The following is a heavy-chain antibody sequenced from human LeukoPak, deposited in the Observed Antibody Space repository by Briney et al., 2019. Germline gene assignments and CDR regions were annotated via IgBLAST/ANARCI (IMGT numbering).Heavy chain of an antibody. D-gene: IGHD6-19*01. Sequence: GGSLRLSCAASGFTFSSYSMNWVRQAPGKGMEWVSSISSSSSYIYYADSVKGRFTISRDNAKNSLYLQMNSLRAEDTAVYYCARDGRGIAVAGTAEYWGQGTLVTVSS. J-gene: IGHJ4*02. CDR2: ISSSSSYI. CDR3: ARDGRGIAVAGTAEY. V-gene: IGHV3-21*01. CDR1: GFTFSSYS.